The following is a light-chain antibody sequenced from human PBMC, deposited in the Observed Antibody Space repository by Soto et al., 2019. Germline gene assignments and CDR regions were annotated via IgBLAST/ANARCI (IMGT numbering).Light chain of an antibody. CDR3: SSYASSNFLV. V-gene: IGLV2-8*01. CDR1: SSDVGGYNY. J-gene: IGLJ2*01. CDR2: EVT. Sequence: QSALTQPPSASGSPGQSVTISCTGTSSDVGGYNYVSWYQQHPGKAPKLMIYEVTKRPSGVPDRFSGSKSDNTASLTVSGLQAEDEADYYCSSYASSNFLVFGGGTKLTVL.